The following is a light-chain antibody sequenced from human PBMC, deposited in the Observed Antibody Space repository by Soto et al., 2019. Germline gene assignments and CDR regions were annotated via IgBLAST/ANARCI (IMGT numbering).Light chain of an antibody. CDR3: QQTYNTPRT. V-gene: IGKV1-39*01. J-gene: IGKJ1*01. CDR1: QSISSY. CDR2: AAS. Sequence: DIQMTQSPSSLSASVGDRVTITCRASQSISSYLNWYQQKPGKAPKLLIYAASDLQSGVPSTFSGSGSGTDFTLTINYLQPEDFATYYCQQTYNTPRTFGQGTKVDI.